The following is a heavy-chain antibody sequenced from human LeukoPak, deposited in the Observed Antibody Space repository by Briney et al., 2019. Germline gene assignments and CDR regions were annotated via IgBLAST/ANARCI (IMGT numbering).Heavy chain of an antibody. D-gene: IGHD3-10*01. CDR1: GGSISSGSYY. V-gene: IGHV4-61*02. Sequence: PSQTLSLTCTVSGGSISSGSYYWSWIRQPAGKGLEWIGCISASGSTNYNPSLKSRVTISVDTSKNQFSLKVSSVTAADTAVYYCARAVGSSESNWFDPWGQGTLATVSS. CDR3: ARAVGSSESNWFDP. CDR2: ISASGST. J-gene: IGHJ5*02.